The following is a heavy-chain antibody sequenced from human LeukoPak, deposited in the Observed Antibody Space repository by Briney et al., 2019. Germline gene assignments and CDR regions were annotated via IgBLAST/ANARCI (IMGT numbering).Heavy chain of an antibody. CDR2: IYYSGST. D-gene: IGHD6-13*01. V-gene: IGHV4-59*08. CDR3: ASYSIAAAGSTSTSSDY. Sequence: PSETLSLTCTVSGGPISSYYWSWIRQPPGKGLEWIGYIYYSGSTNYNPSLKSRVTISVDTSKNQFSLKLSSVTAADTAVYYCASYSIAAAGSTSTSSDYWGQGTLVTVSS. J-gene: IGHJ4*02. CDR1: GGPISSYY.